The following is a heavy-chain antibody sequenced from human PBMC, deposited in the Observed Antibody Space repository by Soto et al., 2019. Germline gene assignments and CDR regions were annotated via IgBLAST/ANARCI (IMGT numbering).Heavy chain of an antibody. CDR2: ISGSINSA. Sequence: EVQLLESGGGLVQPGGSLTLSCAASGFTFSTYAMSWVRQAPGKGLEWVSCISGSINSAYYADSAKGRFTISRDNSKNTLYLQMNSLRAEDTAVYYCARDTATHDGYFGAWGQGTLLIVSS. J-gene: IGHJ5*02. D-gene: IGHD3-10*01. V-gene: IGHV3-23*01. CDR3: ARDTATHDGYFGA. CDR1: GFTFSTYA.